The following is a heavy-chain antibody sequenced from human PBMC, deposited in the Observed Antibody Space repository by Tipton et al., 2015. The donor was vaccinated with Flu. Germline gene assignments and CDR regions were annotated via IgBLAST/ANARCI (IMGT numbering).Heavy chain of an antibody. CDR3: ARRLSDGGFFDFWGGSDAFDN. CDR2: IYHSGST. V-gene: IGHV4-4*02. J-gene: IGHJ3*02. D-gene: IGHD3-3*01. Sequence: SLRLSCAVSGGSISSSNWWSWVRQTPGKGLEWIGEIYHSGSTNYNPSLKSRVTISVDKSKNQFSLKLSSVTAADTAVYYCARRLSDGGFFDFWGGSDAFDNWGQGTMVTVSS. CDR1: GGSISSSNW.